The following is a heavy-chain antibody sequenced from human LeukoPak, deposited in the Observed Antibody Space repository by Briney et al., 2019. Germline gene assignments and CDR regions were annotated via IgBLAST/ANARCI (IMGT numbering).Heavy chain of an antibody. CDR1: GDSIRNANY. Sequence: SETLSLTCGVSGDSIRNANYWGWIRQPPGQGLEWIAGMHHGGSTLYNPSLQSRVTISMYTSKNQFSLNLNYVTAADAAVYYCARVASSILGYASFDFWGQGTLVTVSS. V-gene: IGHV4-38-2*01. D-gene: IGHD5-12*01. J-gene: IGHJ4*02. CDR3: ARVASSILGYASFDF. CDR2: MHHGGST.